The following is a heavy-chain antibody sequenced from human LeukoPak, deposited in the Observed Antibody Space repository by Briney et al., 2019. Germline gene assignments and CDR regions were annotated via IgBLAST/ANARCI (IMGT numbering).Heavy chain of an antibody. CDR3: AREVGSHYDFWSGYHDKWFDP. D-gene: IGHD3-3*01. CDR2: IYSGGST. CDR1: GFTVSSNY. V-gene: IGHV3-53*01. Sequence: GGSLRHSCAASGFTVSSNYMSWVRQARGKGLEWVSVIYSGGSTYNADSVKGRFTISRDNSKNTLYLQMNSLRAEDTAVYYCAREVGSHYDFWSGYHDKWFDPWGEGTLVTVSS. J-gene: IGHJ5*02.